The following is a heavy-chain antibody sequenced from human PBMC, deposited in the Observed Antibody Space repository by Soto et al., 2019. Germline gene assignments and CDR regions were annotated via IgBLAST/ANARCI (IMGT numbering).Heavy chain of an antibody. D-gene: IGHD5-18*01. CDR1: GGSISSYY. CDR2: ISYSGST. V-gene: IGHV4-59*01. Sequence: QVELQESGPGLVKPSETLSLTCTVSGGSISSYYWSWIRQSPGKGLEWIGYISYSGSTKYNPSLKSRDTISVDTSKNQFSLKLSSVTAADTAVYYCARGRGDTAMAWYYWGQGTLVTVSS. CDR3: ARGRGDTAMAWYY. J-gene: IGHJ4*02.